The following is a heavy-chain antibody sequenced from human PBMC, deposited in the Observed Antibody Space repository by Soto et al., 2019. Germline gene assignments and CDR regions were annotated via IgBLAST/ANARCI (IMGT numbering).Heavy chain of an antibody. CDR1: GFIFSTTD. CDR2: IYGDGRTT. V-gene: IGHV3-23*01. CDR3: VKHSGWFNS. Sequence: GSLRLSCESSGFIFSTTDMSWVRQAPGKGLEWVSTIYGDGRTTYYADSVRGRFSISRDNSKNMVYLQMDSLRVDDTAIYYCVKHSGWFNSGGQGSLVTVS. D-gene: IGHD3-10*01. J-gene: IGHJ5*01.